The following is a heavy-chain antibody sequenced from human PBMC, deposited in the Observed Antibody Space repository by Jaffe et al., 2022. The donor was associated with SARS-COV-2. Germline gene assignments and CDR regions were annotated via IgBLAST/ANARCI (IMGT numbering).Heavy chain of an antibody. D-gene: IGHD5-12*01. CDR2: VYYSGST. J-gene: IGHJ4*02. CDR3: ARAGEMATKYFDY. Sequence: QVQLQESGPGLVKPSETLSLTCIVSGGSISSYYWSWIRQPPGKGLEWIGYVYYSGSTNYNPSLKGRVTISVDTSKNQFSLKLSSVTAADTAVYYCARAGEMATKYFDYWGQGTLVTVSS. V-gene: IGHV4-59*01. CDR1: GGSISSYY.